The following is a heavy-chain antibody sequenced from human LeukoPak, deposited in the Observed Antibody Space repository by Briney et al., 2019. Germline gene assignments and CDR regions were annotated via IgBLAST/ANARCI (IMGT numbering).Heavy chain of an antibody. CDR3: ARGVNSGYFDY. CDR1: GGSISSSSYY. D-gene: IGHD1-26*01. V-gene: IGHV4-39*07. J-gene: IGHJ4*02. Sequence: SETLSLTCTVSGGSISSSSYYWGWIRQPPGKGLEWIGSIYYSGSTYYNPSLKSRVTISVDTSKNQFSLKLSSVTAADTAVYYCARGVNSGYFDYCGQGTLVTVSS. CDR2: IYYSGST.